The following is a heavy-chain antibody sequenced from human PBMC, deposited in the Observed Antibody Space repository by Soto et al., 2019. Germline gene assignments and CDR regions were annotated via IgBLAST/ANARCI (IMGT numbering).Heavy chain of an antibody. D-gene: IGHD3-16*01. Sequence: GGSLRLSCAASGLTFSGFGMRWVRQAPGKGLEWVAIIWYDGSDKYYADSVKGRFTISRDNSKNTLYLQMNSLRAEDTAVYHCAFGNLSYYFDFWGQGTPVTVSS. CDR3: AFGNLSYYFDF. V-gene: IGHV3-33*01. CDR2: IWYDGSDK. CDR1: GLTFSGFG. J-gene: IGHJ4*02.